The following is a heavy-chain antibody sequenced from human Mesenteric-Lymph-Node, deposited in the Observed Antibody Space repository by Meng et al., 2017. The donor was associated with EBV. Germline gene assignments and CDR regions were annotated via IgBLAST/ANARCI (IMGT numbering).Heavy chain of an antibody. Sequence: QGQLQGSGPARVKPSGPLSLTCAVSGGSISSRYWWTWVRQPPGKGLEWIGEIYHSGSTNYNPSLKSRVTISLDKSKNQFSLKLSSVTAADTAVYYCARAPLYGDNDWFDPWGQGTLVTVSS. J-gene: IGHJ5*02. D-gene: IGHD4-17*01. CDR3: ARAPLYGDNDWFDP. CDR2: IYHSGST. CDR1: GGSISSRYW. V-gene: IGHV4-4*02.